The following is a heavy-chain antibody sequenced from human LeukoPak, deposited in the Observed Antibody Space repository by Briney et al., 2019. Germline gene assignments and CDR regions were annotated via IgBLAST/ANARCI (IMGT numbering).Heavy chain of an antibody. CDR2: INPNSGGT. D-gene: IGHD1-26*01. Sequence: ERMGWINPNSGGTNYAQKFQGRVTMTRETSISTAYMELSRLRSDDTAVYYCAREWELRLRHNWFDPWGEGTLVTVSS. V-gene: IGHV1-2*02. J-gene: IGHJ5*02. CDR3: AREWELRLRHNWFDP.